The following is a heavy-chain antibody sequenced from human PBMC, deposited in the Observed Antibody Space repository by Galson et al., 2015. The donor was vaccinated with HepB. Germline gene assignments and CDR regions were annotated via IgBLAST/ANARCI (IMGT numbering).Heavy chain of an antibody. CDR2: IYPGDSDT. V-gene: IGHV5-51*01. Sequence: QSGAEVKKPGESLKISCKGSGYSFTSYWIGWVRQMPGKGLEWMGIIYPGDSDTRYSPSFQGQVTISADKSISTAYLQWSSLKASDTAMYYCARGGYCSSTSCYGSQVGYYYYGMDVWGQGTTVTVSS. J-gene: IGHJ6*02. CDR3: ARGGYCSSTSCYGSQVGYYYYGMDV. D-gene: IGHD2-2*01. CDR1: GYSFTSYW.